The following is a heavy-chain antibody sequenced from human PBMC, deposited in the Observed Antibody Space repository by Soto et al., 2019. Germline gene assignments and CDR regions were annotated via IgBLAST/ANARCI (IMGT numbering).Heavy chain of an antibody. J-gene: IGHJ5*02. CDR1: GGSISSGGYY. D-gene: IGHD6-13*01. Sequence: QVQLQESGPGLVKPSQTLSLTCTVSGGSISSGGYYWSWIRQHPGKGLEWIGYIYYSGSTYYNPSLKSRVTISVDTSKNQFSLKLSSVTAADTAVYYCASTYSSSWYRVESNWFDPWGQGTQVTVSS. CDR2: IYYSGST. V-gene: IGHV4-31*03. CDR3: ASTYSSSWYRVESNWFDP.